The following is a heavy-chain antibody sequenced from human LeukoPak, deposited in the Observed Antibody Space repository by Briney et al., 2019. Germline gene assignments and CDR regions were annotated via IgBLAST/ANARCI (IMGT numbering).Heavy chain of an antibody. J-gene: IGHJ4*02. V-gene: IGHV3-30*02. CDR1: GYTFNTYP. D-gene: IGHD3-22*01. Sequence: SGGSLRLSCAASGYTFNTYPMQWVCQAPGKGLEWVALIQGDGAKTNYADSVRGRFTISRDNSRSTVYLQMNSLKPDDTAVYYCAIQNITLVVVISPFDYWGQGALVTVSS. CDR2: IQGDGAKT. CDR3: AIQNITLVVVISPFDY.